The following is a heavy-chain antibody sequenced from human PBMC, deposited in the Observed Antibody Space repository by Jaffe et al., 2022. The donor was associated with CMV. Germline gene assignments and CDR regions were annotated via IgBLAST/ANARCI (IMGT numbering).Heavy chain of an antibody. Sequence: EVQLVESGGGLVKPGGSLRLSCAASGFTFSSYSMNWVRQAPGKGLEWVSSISSSSSYIYYADSVKGRFTISRDNAKNSLYLQMNSLRAEDTAVYYCARDASSSSTRLRDEGDYWGQGTLVTVSS. D-gene: IGHD6-6*01. CDR3: ARDASSSSTRLRDEGDY. CDR2: ISSSSSYI. V-gene: IGHV3-21*01. CDR1: GFTFSSYS. J-gene: IGHJ4*02.